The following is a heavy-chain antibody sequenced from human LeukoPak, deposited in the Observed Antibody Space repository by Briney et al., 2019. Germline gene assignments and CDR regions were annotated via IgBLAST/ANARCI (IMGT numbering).Heavy chain of an antibody. V-gene: IGHV3-15*01. CDR1: GFSFSNAW. D-gene: IGHD5-12*01. CDR3: TTLSGFHFHD. J-gene: IGHJ4*02. CDR2: IKSKTDGGTI. Sequence: GGSLRLSCAASGFSFSNAWMSWVRQAPGKGLEWVGRIKSKTDGGTIEYAAPVKGRFTISRDDSKNTLYPQMNSLKTEDTAVYYCTTLSGFHFHDWGQGTLVTVSS.